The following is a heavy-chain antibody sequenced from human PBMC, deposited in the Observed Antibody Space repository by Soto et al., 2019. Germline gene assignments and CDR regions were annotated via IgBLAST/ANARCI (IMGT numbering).Heavy chain of an antibody. D-gene: IGHD3-22*01. CDR2: IYYSGST. CDR3: AAGGGSSGYYYFDY. CDR1: GGSISSSSYY. V-gene: IGHV4-39*01. J-gene: IGHJ4*02. Sequence: SETLSLTCTVSGGSISSSSYYWGWIRQPPGKGLEWIGSIYYSGSTYYNPSLKSRVTISVDTSKNQFSLKLSSVTAADTAVYYCAAGGGSSGYYYFDYWGQGTLVTVSS.